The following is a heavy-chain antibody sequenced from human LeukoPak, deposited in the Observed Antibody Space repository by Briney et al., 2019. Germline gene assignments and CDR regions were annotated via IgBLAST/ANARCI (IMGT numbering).Heavy chain of an antibody. CDR1: GFTSSTYT. CDR3: SRGGYTYPNAY. D-gene: IGHD5-18*01. Sequence: PGGSLRLSCAASGFTSSTYTVSWVRQAPGKGLEWVSSISSGSAYIYYADSVKGRFTISRDNAKNSLYLQMNSLRAEDTAVYYCSRGGYTYPNAYWGQGTLVTVSS. CDR2: ISSGSAYI. V-gene: IGHV3-21*01. J-gene: IGHJ4*02.